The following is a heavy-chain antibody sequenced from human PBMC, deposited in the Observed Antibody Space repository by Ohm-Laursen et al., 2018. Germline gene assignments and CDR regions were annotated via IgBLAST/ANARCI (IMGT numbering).Heavy chain of an antibody. CDR2: IKQDGSEK. V-gene: IGHV3-7*01. Sequence: SLRLSCAASGFTFSSYWMSWVRQAPGKGLEWVANIKQDGSEKYYVGSVKGRFTISRDNTKNSLYLQMNSLRAEDTAVYYCARDLGAATGFFDYWGQGTLVTVSS. D-gene: IGHD6-13*01. J-gene: IGHJ4*02. CDR1: GFTFSSYW. CDR3: ARDLGAATGFFDY.